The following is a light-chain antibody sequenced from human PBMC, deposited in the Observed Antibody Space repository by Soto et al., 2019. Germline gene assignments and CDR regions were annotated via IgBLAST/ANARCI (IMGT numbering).Light chain of an antibody. CDR2: GAS. J-gene: IGKJ1*01. V-gene: IGKV3-20*01. CDR3: QQYGSSPPWT. CDR1: QSVSSSY. Sequence: IVLTQSPCTLSLSQGERATLSCRASQSVSSSYLAWYQQKPGQAPRLLIYGASSRATGIPDRFSGSGSGTDFTLTISRLEPEDFAVYYCQQYGSSPPWTFGQGTKVDIK.